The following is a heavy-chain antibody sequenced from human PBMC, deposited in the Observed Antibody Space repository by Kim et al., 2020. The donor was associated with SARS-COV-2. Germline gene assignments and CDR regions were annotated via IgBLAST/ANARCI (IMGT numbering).Heavy chain of an antibody. CDR2: IWYDGSNK. CDR3: ARDEGYYYDSSGYPDY. V-gene: IGHV3-33*08. Sequence: GGSLRLSCAASGFTFSSYGMHWVRQAPGKGLEWVAVIWYDGSNKYYADSVKGRFTISRDNSKNTLYLQMNSLRAEDTAVYYCARDEGYYYDSSGYPDYWGQGTLVTVSS. J-gene: IGHJ4*02. CDR1: GFTFSSYG. D-gene: IGHD3-22*01.